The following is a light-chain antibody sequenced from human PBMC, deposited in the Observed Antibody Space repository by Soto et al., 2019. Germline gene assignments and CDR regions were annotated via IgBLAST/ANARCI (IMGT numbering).Light chain of an antibody. Sequence: EIVMTQSPATLSVSPGESATLSCRASQRVSSYLAWYQHKRGQAPRLLIYGAYRRATGLPDRFIGSGSGTDFPLTISRLEPEDFAVYYCQQYGSSQTFGQGTKVDIK. J-gene: IGKJ1*01. CDR3: QQYGSSQT. V-gene: IGKV3-20*01. CDR1: QRVSSY. CDR2: GAY.